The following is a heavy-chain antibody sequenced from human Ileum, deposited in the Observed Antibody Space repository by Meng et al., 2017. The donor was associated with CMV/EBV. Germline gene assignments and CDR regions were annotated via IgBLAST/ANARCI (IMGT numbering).Heavy chain of an antibody. CDR1: GYTFTYYG. CDR2: ISPDKGDT. J-gene: IGHJ4*02. D-gene: IGHD3-10*01. Sequence: QVQLVQTGTENKRPGASMQVSCKSSGYTFTYYGISWVRQAPGQGLEWMGWISPDKGDTNYAQKVQGRVILTTDTSTSTVFMELRGLRFDDTAVYYCTRGGSGSYYFGDFWGQGTLVTVSS. CDR3: TRGGSGSYYFGDF. V-gene: IGHV1-18*01.